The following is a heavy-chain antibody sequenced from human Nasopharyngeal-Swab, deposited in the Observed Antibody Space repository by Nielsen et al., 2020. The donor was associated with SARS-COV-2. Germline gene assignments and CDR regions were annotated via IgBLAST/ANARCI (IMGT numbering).Heavy chain of an antibody. Sequence: GESLKLSCTASRFTFSRYWIHWERQVPGKGQGWFSRINGYGTRINYEDSVRGEFTISRDKAKNTVFLQMNSLRAEDTAVYYCARDKCMEGPTCDAFDIWCQGTMVTVSS. CDR3: ARDKCMEGPTCDAFDI. V-gene: IGHV3-74*01. J-gene: IGHJ3*02. CDR2: INGYGTRI. D-gene: IGHD2-8*01. CDR1: RFTFSRYW.